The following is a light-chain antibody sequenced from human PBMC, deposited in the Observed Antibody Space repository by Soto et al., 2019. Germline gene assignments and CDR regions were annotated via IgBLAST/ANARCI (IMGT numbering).Light chain of an antibody. Sequence: EIVLTQSPGTLSLSPGERATLSCRASQSVSSSYLAWYQQKPGQAPRLLIYGASSRATGIPDRFSGSGSGTDFTLTISRLEPEDFAVYYCQQYGSSTGNTFGQGTKVDIK. CDR1: QSVSSSY. V-gene: IGKV3-20*01. CDR2: GAS. J-gene: IGKJ2*01. CDR3: QQYGSSTGNT.